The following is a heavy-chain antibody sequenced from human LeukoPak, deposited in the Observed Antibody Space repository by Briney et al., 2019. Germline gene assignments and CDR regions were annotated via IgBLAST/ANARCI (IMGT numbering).Heavy chain of an antibody. CDR1: GFPFSGSA. Sequence: PGGSLRLSCAASGFPFSGSAMHWVRQASGKGLEWVGRIRSKAESYATASAASVKGRFTISRDDSKNTAYLQMNRLKTEDTAVYYCTRPGSGIASFDYWGQGTLVTVSS. J-gene: IGHJ4*02. V-gene: IGHV3-73*01. D-gene: IGHD3-10*01. CDR3: TRPGSGIASFDY. CDR2: IRSKAESYAT.